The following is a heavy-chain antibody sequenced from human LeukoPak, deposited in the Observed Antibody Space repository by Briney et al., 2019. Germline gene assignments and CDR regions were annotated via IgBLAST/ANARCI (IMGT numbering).Heavy chain of an antibody. CDR2: VNPNGGNT. CDR3: ARVDDYVWGSYPPGNY. J-gene: IGHJ4*02. D-gene: IGHD3-16*02. CDR1: GYTFTSYD. Sequence: ASVKVSCKASGYTFTSYDINWVRQATGQELEWMGWVNPNGGNTGYAQKFQGRVTMTRNTSISTAYMELSSLRSEDTAVYYCARVDDYVWGSYPPGNYWGQGTLVTVSS. V-gene: IGHV1-8*01.